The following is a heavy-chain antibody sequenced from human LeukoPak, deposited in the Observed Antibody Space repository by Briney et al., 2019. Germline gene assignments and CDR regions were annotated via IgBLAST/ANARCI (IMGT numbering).Heavy chain of an antibody. CDR2: IIPIFGRA. D-gene: IGHD3-22*01. V-gene: IGHV1-69*13. CDR1: GGTFSSYA. Sequence: GASVKVFCKASGGTFSSYAISWVRQAPGQGLEWMGGIIPIFGRANYAQKVQGRVTITEDESTSTAYMELSSLRSEDTAVYYCASASSGYYPYWGQGTLVTVSS. CDR3: ASASSGYYPY. J-gene: IGHJ4*02.